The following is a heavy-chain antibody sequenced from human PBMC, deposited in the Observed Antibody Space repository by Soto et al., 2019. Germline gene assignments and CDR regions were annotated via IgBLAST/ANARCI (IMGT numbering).Heavy chain of an antibody. J-gene: IGHJ6*02. D-gene: IGHD6-19*01. CDR3: ARFFLLAVAGTYGMDV. Sequence: PSQTLSLTCAISGDSVSSNSAAWNWIRQSPSRGLEWLGRTYYRSKWYNDYAVSVKSRITINPDTSKNQFSLQLNSVTPEDTAVYYCARFFLLAVAGTYGMDVWGQGTTVTVSS. CDR1: GDSVSSNSAA. V-gene: IGHV6-1*01. CDR2: TYYRSKWYN.